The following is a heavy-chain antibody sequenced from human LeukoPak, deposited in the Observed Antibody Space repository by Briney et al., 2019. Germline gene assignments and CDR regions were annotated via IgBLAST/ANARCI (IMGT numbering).Heavy chain of an antibody. CDR1: GGSFSGYY. D-gene: IGHD3-10*01. V-gene: IGHV4-34*01. CDR2: INHSGST. CDR3: ARHGDGSGSPGAFDP. Sequence: SETLSLTCAVYGGSFSGYYWSWIRQPPGKGLEWIGEINHSGSTNYNPSLKSRVTISVDTSKNQFSLKLSSVTAADTAVYYCARHGDGSGSPGAFDPWGQGTLVTVSS. J-gene: IGHJ5*02.